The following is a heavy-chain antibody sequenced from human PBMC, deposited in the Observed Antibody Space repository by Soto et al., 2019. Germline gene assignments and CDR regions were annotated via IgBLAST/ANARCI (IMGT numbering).Heavy chain of an antibody. Sequence: QVQLVQSGAEVKKPGSSVKVSCKASGGTFSSNAISWVRQAPGQGLEWMGGIMPIYASPNYAQNFQGRVTVTADKATSTAYLELSRLKFADSAIYYCAVTVTGSRSPLAHWGRGTLVIVSS. D-gene: IGHD3-9*01. CDR1: GGTFSSNA. J-gene: IGHJ4*02. CDR3: AVTVTGSRSPLAH. V-gene: IGHV1-69*06. CDR2: IMPIYASP.